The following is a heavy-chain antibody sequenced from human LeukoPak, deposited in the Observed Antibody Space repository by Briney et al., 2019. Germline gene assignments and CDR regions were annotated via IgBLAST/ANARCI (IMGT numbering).Heavy chain of an antibody. CDR3: ARVIAARDVIDY. D-gene: IGHD6-6*01. CDR1: GGSFSGYY. Sequence: PSETLSLTCAVYGGSFSGYYWSWIRQPPGKGLEWIGEINHSGSTYYNPSLKSRVTISVDTSKDQFSLKLSSVTAADTAVYYCARVIAARDVIDYWGQGTLVTVSS. CDR2: INHSGST. J-gene: IGHJ4*02. V-gene: IGHV4-34*01.